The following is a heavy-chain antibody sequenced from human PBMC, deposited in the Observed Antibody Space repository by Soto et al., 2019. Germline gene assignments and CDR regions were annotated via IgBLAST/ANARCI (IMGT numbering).Heavy chain of an antibody. V-gene: IGHV4-34*01. CDR2: INHSGST. J-gene: IGHJ5*02. CDR1: GGSFSGYY. CDR3: ARVVVVVTATPSYSWFDP. Sequence: PSETLSLTCAVYGGSFSGYYWSWIRQPPGKGLEWIGEINHSGSTNYNPSLKSRVTISVDTSKSQFSLKLSSVTAADTAVYYCARVVVVVTATPSYSWFDPWGQGTLVTVSS. D-gene: IGHD2-21*02.